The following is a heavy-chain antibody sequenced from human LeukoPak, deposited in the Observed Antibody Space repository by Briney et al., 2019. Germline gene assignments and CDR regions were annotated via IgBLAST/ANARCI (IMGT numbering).Heavy chain of an antibody. CDR3: ARDSNARSAFDI. J-gene: IGHJ3*02. V-gene: IGHV1-2*02. CDR2: INPNSGGT. CDR1: GYTFTGYY. Sequence: ASVKVSCKASGYTFTGYYMHWVRQAPGQGLEWIGWINPNSGGTNYAQKFQGRVTMTRDTSISTAYMELSRLRSDDTAVYYCARDSNARSAFDIWGQGTMVTVSS.